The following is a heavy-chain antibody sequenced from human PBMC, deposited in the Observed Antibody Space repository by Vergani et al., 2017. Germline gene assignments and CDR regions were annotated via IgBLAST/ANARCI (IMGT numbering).Heavy chain of an antibody. J-gene: IGHJ6*02. CDR2: VYTSGMT. Sequence: QVQLQESGPRLVRPSQTLSLTCTVSGGSINTGAYYWSWIRQPAGKGLEWIGRVYTSGMTNYNPSLKSRVTILVARSKSQLSLKLTSVTAGDTAVYFCARDLSYYYGSGSDDYNPYYYEGMDVWGPGTTVTVSS. V-gene: IGHV4-61*02. CDR3: ARDLSYYYGSGSDDYNPYYYEGMDV. D-gene: IGHD3-10*01. CDR1: GGSINTGAYY.